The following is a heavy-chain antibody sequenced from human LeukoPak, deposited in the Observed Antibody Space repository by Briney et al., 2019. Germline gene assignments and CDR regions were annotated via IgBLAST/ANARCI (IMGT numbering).Heavy chain of an antibody. CDR3: ARGDIVAYWFDY. CDR2: IYHSGST. V-gene: IGHV4-30-2*01. D-gene: IGHD2-15*01. J-gene: IGHJ4*02. CDR1: GGSTSSGGYS. Sequence: SETLSLTCAVSGGSTSSGGYSWSWIRQPPGKGLEWIGYIYHSGSTYYNPSLKSRVTISVDRSKNQFSLKLSSVTAADTAVYYCARGDIVAYWFDYWGQGTLVTVSS.